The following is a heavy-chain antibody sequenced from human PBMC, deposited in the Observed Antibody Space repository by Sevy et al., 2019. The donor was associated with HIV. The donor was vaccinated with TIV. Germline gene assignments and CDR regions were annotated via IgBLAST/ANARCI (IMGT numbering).Heavy chain of an antibody. CDR2: ISSNTFGATT. Sequence: GGSLRLSCTASGFTFGDYAMNWLRQAPGKGLEWVGFISSNTFGATTEYAASVKGRFTISRDDSKSIAYLQMNSLKTEDTAVYFCARVRGTNSPYYYVGMDVWGQGTTVTVSS. CDR1: GFTFGDYA. J-gene: IGHJ6*02. V-gene: IGHV3-49*03. D-gene: IGHD2-21*01. CDR3: ARVRGTNSPYYYVGMDV.